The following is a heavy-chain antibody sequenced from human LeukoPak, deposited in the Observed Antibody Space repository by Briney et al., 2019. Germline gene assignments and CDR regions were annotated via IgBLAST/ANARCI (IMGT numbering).Heavy chain of an antibody. J-gene: IGHJ4*02. V-gene: IGHV3-23*01. CDR1: GFTFSSYA. Sequence: GGSLTLSCAASGFTFSSYAMSWVRQPPAKGLEWVSASNGSCGSTYYADSLKGRFTISRDNSKNTLYLQMNSLRAEDTAVYYCATFQRYYYDSSGSPQDYWGQGTLVTVSS. CDR2: SNGSCGST. CDR3: ATFQRYYYDSSGSPQDY. D-gene: IGHD3-22*01.